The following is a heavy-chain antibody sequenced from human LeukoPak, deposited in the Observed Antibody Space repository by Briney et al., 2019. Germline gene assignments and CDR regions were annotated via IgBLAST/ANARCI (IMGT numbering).Heavy chain of an antibody. J-gene: IGHJ4*02. CDR2: ISSGGSTI. D-gene: IGHD1-1*01. Sequence: GGSLRLSCAASGFTFSSYEMNWVRQAPGKGLEWVSYISSGGSTIYHADSVKGRFTISRDNSKNTLSLQMNSLRVEDTAVYYCAKVVGTGTTPTDYWGQGTLVTVSS. V-gene: IGHV3-48*03. CDR3: AKVVGTGTTPTDY. CDR1: GFTFSSYE.